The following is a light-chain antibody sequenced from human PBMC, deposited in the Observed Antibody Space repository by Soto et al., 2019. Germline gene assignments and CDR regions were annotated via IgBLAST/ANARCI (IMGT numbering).Light chain of an antibody. CDR3: SSYTSSSTLYV. CDR2: GVS. Sequence: QSVLTQPASVSGSPGQSITMSCTGTSSDVGGYNYVSWYQQHPGKALKLMIYGVSNRPSGVANRFSGSKSGNTASLTISGLQAEDEADYYCSSYTSSSTLYVFGTGTKLTVL. J-gene: IGLJ1*01. CDR1: SSDVGGYNY. V-gene: IGLV2-14*01.